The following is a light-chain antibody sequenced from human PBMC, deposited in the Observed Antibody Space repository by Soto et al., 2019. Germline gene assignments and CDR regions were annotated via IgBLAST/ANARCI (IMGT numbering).Light chain of an antibody. CDR1: QSVSSN. CDR3: QQYNNWPNT. J-gene: IGKJ2*01. CDR2: GAS. Sequence: EIVMTQSPATLSVSPGERATLSCRASQSVSSNLPWYQQKPGQAPRLLIYGASTRATGIPARFSGSGSGTAFTLNISSLQSEDFAVYYCQQYNNWPNTFGQGTKLEIK. V-gene: IGKV3-15*01.